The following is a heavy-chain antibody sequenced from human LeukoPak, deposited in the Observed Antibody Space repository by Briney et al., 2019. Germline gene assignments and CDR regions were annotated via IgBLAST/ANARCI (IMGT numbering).Heavy chain of an antibody. V-gene: IGHV3-21*01. D-gene: IGHD6-13*01. Sequence: PGGSLRLSCAASGFTFSSYSMNWVRQAPGKGLEWVSSISSSSSYIYYADSVKGRFTISRDNAKNSLYLQMNSLRAEDTAVYYCARDGSSWYRLNYFDYWGQGTLVTVSS. CDR3: ARDGSSWYRLNYFDY. CDR2: ISSSSSYI. CDR1: GFTFSSYS. J-gene: IGHJ4*02.